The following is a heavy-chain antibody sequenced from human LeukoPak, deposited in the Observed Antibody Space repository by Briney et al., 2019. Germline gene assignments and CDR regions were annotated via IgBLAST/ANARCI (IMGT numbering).Heavy chain of an antibody. J-gene: IGHJ4*02. Sequence: PSETLSLTCTVSGGSISSSSYYWGWIRQPPGKGLEWIGSIYYSGSTYYNPSLKSRVTISVDTSKNQFSLKLSSVTAADTAVYYCARVSAVVPAAMDYWGQGTLVTVSS. V-gene: IGHV4-39*07. D-gene: IGHD2-2*01. CDR3: ARVSAVVPAAMDY. CDR1: GGSISSSSYY. CDR2: IYYSGST.